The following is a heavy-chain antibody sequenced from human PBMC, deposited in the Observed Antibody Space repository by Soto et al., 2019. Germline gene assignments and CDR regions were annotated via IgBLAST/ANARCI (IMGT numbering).Heavy chain of an antibody. CDR2: SKNKANNDTS. D-gene: IGHD3-10*01. Sequence: PGGSLRLSCAASGFIFSDYYIDWVRQAPGKGLEWVGRSKNKANNDTSEYAASVKGRFIISRDESKNSLYLQMNSLKTEDTAVYYCTRVDLYGSGANDYWGQGILVTVS. CDR3: TRVDLYGSGANDY. J-gene: IGHJ4*02. CDR1: GFIFSDYY. V-gene: IGHV3-72*01.